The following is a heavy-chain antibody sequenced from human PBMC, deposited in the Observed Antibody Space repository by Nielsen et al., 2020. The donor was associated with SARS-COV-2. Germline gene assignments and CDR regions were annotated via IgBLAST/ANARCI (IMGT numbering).Heavy chain of an antibody. CDR2: IKQDGSEK. Sequence: GGSLRLSCAASGFTFSSYWMSWVRQAPGKGLEWVAKIKQDGSEKYYVDSVKGRFTISRDNAKNSLYLQMNSLRAEDTAVYYCARARGYSGYDYLSVLDYWGQGTLVTVSS. V-gene: IGHV3-7*03. J-gene: IGHJ4*02. CDR3: ARARGYSGYDYLSVLDY. D-gene: IGHD5-12*01. CDR1: GFTFSSYW.